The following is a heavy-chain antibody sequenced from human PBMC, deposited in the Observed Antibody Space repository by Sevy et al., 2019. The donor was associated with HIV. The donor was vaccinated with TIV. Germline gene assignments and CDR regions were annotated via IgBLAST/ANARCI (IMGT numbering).Heavy chain of an antibody. J-gene: IGHJ4*02. CDR1: EFTFSSYG. CDR3: AEEGGSGWYWD. D-gene: IGHD6-19*01. V-gene: IGHV3-23*01. Sequence: GGSLRLSCAASEFTFSSYGMSLVRQAPGKGLEWVSGIIASGGSTYYADSGKGRVTISRDNSKNTLSLQMNSLRAEDTAVYYCAEEGGSGWYWDWGQGTLVTVSS. CDR2: IIASGGST.